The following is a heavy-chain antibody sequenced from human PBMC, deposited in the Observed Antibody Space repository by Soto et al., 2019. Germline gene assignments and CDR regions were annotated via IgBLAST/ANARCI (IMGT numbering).Heavy chain of an antibody. D-gene: IGHD3-9*01. V-gene: IGHV3-30-3*01. CDR3: ARTFDTITYYFDY. Sequence: LRLSCAASEFSFSSYAMHWIRQAPGKGLEWVAVISFDGNIIHYADSVKGRFIISRDNSKNTLYLQMHSLSGEDTAVYYCARTFDTITYYFDYWGQGTLVTVSS. CDR2: ISFDGNII. J-gene: IGHJ4*02. CDR1: EFSFSSYA.